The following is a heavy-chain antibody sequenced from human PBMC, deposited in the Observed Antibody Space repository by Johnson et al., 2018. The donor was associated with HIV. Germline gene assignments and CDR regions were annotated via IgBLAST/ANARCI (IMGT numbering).Heavy chain of an antibody. CDR2: ISYDGSNK. D-gene: IGHD2/OR15-2a*01. J-gene: IGHJ3*02. V-gene: IGHV3-30*18. CDR3: AKSLFSISWPYDAFDM. Sequence: QVQLVESGGTVVRPGGSLRLSCVASGFNLDDYGMSWVRQAPGKGLEWVAVISYDGSNKYYADSVKGRFTISRDNSKNTLYLQMNSLRAEDTAVYYCAKSLFSISWPYDAFDMWGQGTMVTVS. CDR1: GFNLDDYG.